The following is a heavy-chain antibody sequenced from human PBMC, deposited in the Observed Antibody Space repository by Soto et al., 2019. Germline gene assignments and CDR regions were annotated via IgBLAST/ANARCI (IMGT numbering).Heavy chain of an antibody. J-gene: IGHJ3*02. CDR1: GFSFSTYG. CDR3: ARDDYYDLLTGYFDDAFDI. D-gene: IGHD3-9*01. Sequence: GGSLRLSCAASGFSFSTYGMNWVRQAPGKGLEWVSSISTSGGYIYYADSVKGRFTISRDNAKNSLYLQMNSLRAEDTAVYYCARDDYYDLLTGYFDDAFDIWGQGTVVT. V-gene: IGHV3-21*01. CDR2: ISTSGGYI.